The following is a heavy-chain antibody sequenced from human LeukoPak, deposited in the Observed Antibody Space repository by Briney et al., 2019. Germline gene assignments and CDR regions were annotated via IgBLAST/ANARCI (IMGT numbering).Heavy chain of an antibody. D-gene: IGHD6-6*01. Sequence: GESLKISCKGSGYSFTSYWVAWVRQMPGKGLEWMGIIYPGDSDTRYSPSFQGQVTISADKSVATAYLQWSSLKASDTAMYYCARRASFSSSHLDYWGQGTLVTVSS. V-gene: IGHV5-51*01. CDR1: GYSFTSYW. CDR2: IYPGDSDT. J-gene: IGHJ4*02. CDR3: ARRASFSSSHLDY.